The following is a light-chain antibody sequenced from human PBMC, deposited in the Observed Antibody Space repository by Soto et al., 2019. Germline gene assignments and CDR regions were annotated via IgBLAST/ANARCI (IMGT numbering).Light chain of an antibody. CDR3: VQRTTWPWT. V-gene: IGKV3-11*01. J-gene: IGKJ1*01. Sequence: DIVMTQSPGTLSLSPGDRATLSCRASQSVSSHLAWYQQKPGQAPRLLIYDASNRATGIPARFSGSGSGTDFTLTISSLEPEDFAVYHCVQRTTWPWTCGQGSKVEIK. CDR1: QSVSSH. CDR2: DAS.